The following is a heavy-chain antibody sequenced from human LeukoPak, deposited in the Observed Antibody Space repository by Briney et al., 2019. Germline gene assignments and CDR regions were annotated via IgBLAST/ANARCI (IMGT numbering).Heavy chain of an antibody. J-gene: IGHJ4*02. D-gene: IGHD3-9*01. Sequence: SETLSLTCTVSGGSISSSSYYWGWIRQPPGKGLEWIGSVYYSGSTYYNPSLKSRVTISVDTSKNQFSLKLSSVTAADTAVYYCGAFDWLLHTLFDYWGQGTLVTVSS. CDR3: GAFDWLLHTLFDY. CDR2: VYYSGST. V-gene: IGHV4-39*01. CDR1: GGSISSSSYY.